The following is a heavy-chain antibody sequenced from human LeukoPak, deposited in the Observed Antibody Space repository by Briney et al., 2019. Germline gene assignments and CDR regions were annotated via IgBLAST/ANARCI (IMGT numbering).Heavy chain of an antibody. CDR3: ARGDYGDFDTFFDY. CDR1: GFTFDDYG. D-gene: IGHD4-17*01. CDR2: INWNGGST. Sequence: GGSLRLSCAASGFTFDDYGMSWVRQAPGKGLEWVSGINWNGGSTGYADSVKGRFTISRDNAKNSLYLQMNSLRAEDTALYYCARGDYGDFDTFFDYWGQGTLVTVSS. V-gene: IGHV3-20*04. J-gene: IGHJ4*02.